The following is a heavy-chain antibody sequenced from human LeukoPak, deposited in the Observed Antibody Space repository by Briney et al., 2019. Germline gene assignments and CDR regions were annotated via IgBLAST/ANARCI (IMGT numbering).Heavy chain of an antibody. CDR1: GGSLSTYY. D-gene: IGHD6-13*01. CDR2: NYNRGST. CDR3: AREKASAGPHFEH. J-gene: IGHJ4*02. V-gene: IGHV4-59*01. Sequence: SETLSLSCFVSGGSLSTYYRSWIRQPPGKGPERIGYNYNRGSTAYNPSLKSRVTISVDRSKNQFSLSLTSVTAADTAFYYCAREKASAGPHFEHWGRGILVTVSS.